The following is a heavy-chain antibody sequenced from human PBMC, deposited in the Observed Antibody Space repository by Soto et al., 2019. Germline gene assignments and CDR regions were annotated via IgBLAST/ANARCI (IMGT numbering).Heavy chain of an antibody. CDR3: ARVASTYYYDSSGYNPLVY. Sequence: ASVKVSCKASGYTFTSYYMHWVRQAPGQGLEWMGIINPSGGSTSYAQKFQGRVTMTRDTSTSTAYMELRSLRSDDTAVYYCARVASTYYYDSSGYNPLVYWGQGTLVTVSS. CDR1: GYTFTSYY. CDR2: INPSGGST. D-gene: IGHD3-22*01. J-gene: IGHJ4*02. V-gene: IGHV1-46*01.